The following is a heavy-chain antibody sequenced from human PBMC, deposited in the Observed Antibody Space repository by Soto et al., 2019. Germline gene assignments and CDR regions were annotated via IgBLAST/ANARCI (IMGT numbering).Heavy chain of an antibody. D-gene: IGHD5-12*01. CDR3: ARGGGYDSFDY. CDR2: ISHLENT. J-gene: IGHJ4*02. V-gene: IGHV4-30-2*06. CDR1: GASISYGGFS. Sequence: QLQLQESGSGVVKTSETLSLTCTVSGASISYGGFSWSWIRQSPGKGLEWIGYISHLENTYLNPSFKSRLTMSIDRTRNQFSLKLSSVTAADMAVYYCARGGGYDSFDYWGQGVLVTVSS.